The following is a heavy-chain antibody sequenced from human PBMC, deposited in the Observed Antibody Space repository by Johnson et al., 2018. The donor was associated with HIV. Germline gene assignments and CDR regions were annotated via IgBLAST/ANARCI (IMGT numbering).Heavy chain of an antibody. CDR3: AGGVAVAFDI. Sequence: VQLVESGGGLVQPGGSLRLSCAASGFTVSTNSMSWVRQAPGKGLAWVSVISRGDNTLYADSVKGRFIVSRDNSKNTLYVQMNSLRAEDTAVYYCAGGVAVAFDIWGPGTMVTVSS. CDR1: GFTVSTNS. J-gene: IGHJ3*02. CDR2: ISRGDNT. D-gene: IGHD6-19*01. V-gene: IGHV3-66*01.